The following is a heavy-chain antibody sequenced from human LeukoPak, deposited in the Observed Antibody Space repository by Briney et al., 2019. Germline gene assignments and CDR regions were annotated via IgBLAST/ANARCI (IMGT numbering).Heavy chain of an antibody. CDR3: ARVVAAAGNNWFDP. J-gene: IGHJ5*02. V-gene: IGHV4-30-4*07. CDR2: IHDSGST. CDR1: GDSISSGGYS. D-gene: IGHD6-13*01. Sequence: SETLSLTCAVSGDSISSGGYSWSWIRQPPGKGLEWIAYIHDSGSTYNNPSLKTRLSISIDTSKNQFSLKLNSVTAADTAVYHCARVVAAAGNNWFDPWGQGTLVTVSS.